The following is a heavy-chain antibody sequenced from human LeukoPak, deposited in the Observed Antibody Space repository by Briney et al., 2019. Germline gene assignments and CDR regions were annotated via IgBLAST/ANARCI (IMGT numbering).Heavy chain of an antibody. J-gene: IGHJ4*02. V-gene: IGHV3-30-3*01. CDR3: ARDRWFGELSADPLGHFDY. Sequence: GGSLRLSCAASGFTFSSYAMHWVRQAPGKGLEWVAVISYDGSNKYYADSVKGRFTISRDNAKNSLYLQMNSLRAEDTAVYYCARDRWFGELSADPLGHFDYWGQGTLVTVSS. CDR2: ISYDGSNK. D-gene: IGHD3-10*01. CDR1: GFTFSSYA.